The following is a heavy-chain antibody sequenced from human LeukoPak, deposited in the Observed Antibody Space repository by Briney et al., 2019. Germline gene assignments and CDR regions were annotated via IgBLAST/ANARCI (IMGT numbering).Heavy chain of an antibody. CDR2: IYHSGST. D-gene: IGHD3-16*01. V-gene: IGHV4-38-2*01. CDR1: GYSISSGYY. CDR3: ARVWGDQSSFDY. J-gene: IGHJ4*02. Sequence: SETLSLTCAVSGYSISSGYYWGWIRQPPGKGLEWIGSIYHSGSTCYNPSLKSRVTISVDTSKNQFSLKPSSVTAADTAVYYCARVWGDQSSFDYWGQGTLVTVSS.